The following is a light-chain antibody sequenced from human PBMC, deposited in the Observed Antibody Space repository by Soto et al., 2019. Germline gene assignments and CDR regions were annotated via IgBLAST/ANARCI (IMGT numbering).Light chain of an antibody. V-gene: IGLV2-14*03. CDR2: DVS. Sequence: QLVLTQPASVSGSPGQSITISCTGTSSDVGGYNYVSWYQQHPGKAPKLMIYDVSYRPSGVSNRFSGSKSGNTASLTISGLQAEDEADYYCSSYTSSSTPDFGTGTKLTVL. J-gene: IGLJ1*01. CDR1: SSDVGGYNY. CDR3: SSYTSSSTPD.